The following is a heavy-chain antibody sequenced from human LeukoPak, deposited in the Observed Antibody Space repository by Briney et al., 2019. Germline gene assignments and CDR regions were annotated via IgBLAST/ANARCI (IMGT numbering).Heavy chain of an antibody. CDR2: IYYSGTT. Sequence: GSLRLSCTTSGFTFGDYAMSWIRQPPGKGLEWIGYIYYSGTTNYNPSLKSRVTISVDTSKNQFSLKLSSVTAADTAVYYGARGVYIAAAQYGYWGQGTLVTISS. D-gene: IGHD6-13*01. V-gene: IGHV4-59*01. CDR1: GFTFGDYA. CDR3: ARGVYIAAAQYGY. J-gene: IGHJ4*02.